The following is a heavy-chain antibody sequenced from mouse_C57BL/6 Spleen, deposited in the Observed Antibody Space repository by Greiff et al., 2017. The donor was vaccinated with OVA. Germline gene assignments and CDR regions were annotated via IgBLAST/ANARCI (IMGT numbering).Heavy chain of an antibody. J-gene: IGHJ2*01. CDR2: ISSGGDYI. D-gene: IGHD5-2*01. CDR1: GFTFSSYA. CDR3: TRKGNTSEFFDY. Sequence: EVKLVESGEGLVKPGGSLKLSCAASGFTFSSYAMSWVRQTPEKRLEWVAYISSGGDYIYYADTVKGRFTISRDNARNTLYLQMSSLKSEDTAMYYCTRKGNTSEFFDYWGQGTTLTVSS. V-gene: IGHV5-9-1*02.